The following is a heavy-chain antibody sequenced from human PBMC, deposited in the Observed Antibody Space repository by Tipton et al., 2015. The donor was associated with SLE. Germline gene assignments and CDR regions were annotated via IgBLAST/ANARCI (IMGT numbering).Heavy chain of an antibody. CDR1: GGSISSSGYY. CDR2: IHYSGNT. J-gene: IGHJ5*02. D-gene: IGHD2-2*01. Sequence: TLSLTCTVSGGSISSSGYYWGWIRQPPGKGLEWIGNIHYSGNTCYNPSLKSRVTISVDTSKSQFSLRLSSVTAADTAVYYCARGIVVVPAVILGGDWFDPWGQGTLVTVSS. V-gene: IGHV4-39*07. CDR3: ARGIVVVPAVILGGDWFDP.